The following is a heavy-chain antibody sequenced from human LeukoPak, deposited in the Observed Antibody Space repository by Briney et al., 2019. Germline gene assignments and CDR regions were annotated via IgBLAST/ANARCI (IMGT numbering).Heavy chain of an antibody. D-gene: IGHD6-6*01. Sequence: SETLSLTCAVYGGSFSGYYWSWIRQPPGKGLEWIGEINHSGSTNYNPSLKSRVTISVDTSKNQFSLKLSSVTAADTAVYYCARTWVQLAARRAWCDPGGQGPVVTVPS. J-gene: IGHJ5*02. CDR2: INHSGST. CDR1: GGSFSGYY. V-gene: IGHV4-34*01. CDR3: ARTWVQLAARRAWCDP.